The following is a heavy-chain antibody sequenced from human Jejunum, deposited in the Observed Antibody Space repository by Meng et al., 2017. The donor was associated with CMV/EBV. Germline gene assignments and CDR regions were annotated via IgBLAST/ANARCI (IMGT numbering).Heavy chain of an antibody. CDR3: ARDSGADSVATGDFDY. CDR1: FTVSRNY. D-gene: IGHD5-12*01. V-gene: IGHV3-66*02. J-gene: IGHJ4*02. Sequence: FTVSRNYMGWVRQAPGRGLEWVSVIYSGGPTYYADSVKGRFTISRDNSKNTLYLQMNSLRVEDTAVYYCARDSGADSVATGDFDYWGQGTLVTVSS. CDR2: IYSGGPT.